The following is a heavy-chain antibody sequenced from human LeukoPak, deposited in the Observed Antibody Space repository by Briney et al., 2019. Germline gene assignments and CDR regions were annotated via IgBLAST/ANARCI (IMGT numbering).Heavy chain of an antibody. CDR2: MNPNSGNT. Sequence: ASVKVSCKASGYTFTSYDINWVRQATGQGLEWMGWMNPNSGNTGYAQKFQGRVTMTRNTSISTAYMELSSLRSEDTAVYYCARVYDFWSGLDGMDVWGQGTTVTVSS. J-gene: IGHJ6*02. V-gene: IGHV1-8*01. CDR3: ARVYDFWSGLDGMDV. CDR1: GYTFTSYD. D-gene: IGHD3-3*01.